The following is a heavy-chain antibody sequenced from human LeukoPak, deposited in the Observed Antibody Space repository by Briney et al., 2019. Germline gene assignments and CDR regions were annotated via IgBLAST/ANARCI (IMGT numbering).Heavy chain of an antibody. V-gene: IGHV3-7*01. CDR2: IKQDGSEK. J-gene: IGHJ5*02. Sequence: GGSLRLSCAASGFTFSSYWMSWVRQAPGKGLEWVANIKQDGSEKYYVDSVNGRFTISRDNAKNSLYLQMNSLRAEDTAVYYCASGQMVRGVLNWFDPWGQGTLVNVSS. CDR1: GFTFSSYW. CDR3: ASGQMVRGVLNWFDP. D-gene: IGHD3-10*01.